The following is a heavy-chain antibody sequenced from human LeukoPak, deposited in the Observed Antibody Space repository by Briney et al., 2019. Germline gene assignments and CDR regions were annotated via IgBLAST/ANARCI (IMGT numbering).Heavy chain of an antibody. J-gene: IGHJ4*02. V-gene: IGHV4-59*01. CDR3: ASFRGSYYVFDN. CDR2: VDYSGTT. Sequence: SETLSLTCTVSGGSISSDYWSWIRQPPGKRLEWIGYVDYSGTTNYNPFLKSRVTISVDTSKNQFSLKLSSVTAADTAVYYCASFRGSYYVFDNWGQGTLVTVSS. CDR1: GGSISSDY. D-gene: IGHD1-26*01.